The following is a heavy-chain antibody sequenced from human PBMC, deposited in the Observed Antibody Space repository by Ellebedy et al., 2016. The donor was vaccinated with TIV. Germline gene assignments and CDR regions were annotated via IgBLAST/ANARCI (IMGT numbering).Heavy chain of an antibody. D-gene: IGHD2-15*01. CDR3: AAAHYYFYGKDG. Sequence: GESLKISCAASGFPXSSFEXHWVRXSPGKGLEWVSYISSSGNTKYYADSVKGRFTISRDNAKNSLYLQMNSLRAEDTAVYYCAAAHYYFYGKDGWGQGTRVTVSS. V-gene: IGHV3-48*03. CDR2: ISSSGNTK. CDR1: GFPXSSFE. J-gene: IGHJ6*02.